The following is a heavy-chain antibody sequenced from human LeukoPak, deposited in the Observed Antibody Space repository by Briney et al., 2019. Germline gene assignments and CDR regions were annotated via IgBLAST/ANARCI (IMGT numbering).Heavy chain of an antibody. CDR2: IKSKTDGGTT. D-gene: IGHD2-21*01. V-gene: IGHV3-15*01. J-gene: IGHJ4*02. Sequence: GGSLRLSCAASGFTFSSYAMSWVRQAPGKGLEWVGRIKSKTDGGTTDYAAPVKGRFTISRDDSKNTLYLQMNSLKTEDTAVYYCTIYRDMWFSKDYWGQGTLVTVSS. CDR3: TIYRDMWFSKDY. CDR1: GFTFSSYA.